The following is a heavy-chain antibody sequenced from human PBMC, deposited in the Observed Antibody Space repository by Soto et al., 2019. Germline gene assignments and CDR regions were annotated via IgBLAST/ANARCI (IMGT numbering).Heavy chain of an antibody. CDR2: VYYSGAA. Sequence: LSLTCNVSGGAITSDFWSWIRQPPGKGLEWIGYVYYSGAADYNPSLKPRVTISIATSKTQFSLRLASATAADTGVYYCARDHGSYPDTWGQGILVTVSS. D-gene: IGHD3-16*02. V-gene: IGHV4-59*01. CDR1: GGAITSDF. J-gene: IGHJ1*01. CDR3: ARDHGSYPDT.